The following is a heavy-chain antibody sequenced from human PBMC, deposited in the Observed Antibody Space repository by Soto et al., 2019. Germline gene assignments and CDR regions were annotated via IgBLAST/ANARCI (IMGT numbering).Heavy chain of an antibody. CDR2: ISSSGSTI. D-gene: IGHD1-1*01. CDR1: GFTFSDYY. V-gene: IGHV3-11*01. CDR3: ATTLNWTPLYYFDY. Sequence: GGSLRLSCAASGFTFSDYYMSWIRQAPGKGLEWVSYISSSGSTIYYADSVKGRFTISRDNAKNSLYLQMNSLRAEDTAVYYCATTLNWTPLYYFDYWGQGTLVTVSS. J-gene: IGHJ4*02.